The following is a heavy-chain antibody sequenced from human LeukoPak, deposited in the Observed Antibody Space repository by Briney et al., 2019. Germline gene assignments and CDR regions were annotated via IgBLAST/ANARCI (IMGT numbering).Heavy chain of an antibody. J-gene: IGHJ3*02. CDR2: ISYDGSNK. D-gene: IGHD1-26*01. CDR1: GFTFSSYG. CDR3: AKAGSYQSLPDAFDI. Sequence: PGGSLRLSCAASGFTFSSYGMHWVRQAPGKGLEWVAVISYDGSNKYYADSVKGRFTISRDNSKNTLYLQMNSLRAEDTAIYYCAKAGSYQSLPDAFDIWGQGTMVTVS. V-gene: IGHV3-30*18.